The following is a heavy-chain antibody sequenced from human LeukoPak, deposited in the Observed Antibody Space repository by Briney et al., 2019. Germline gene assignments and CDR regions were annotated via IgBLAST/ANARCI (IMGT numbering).Heavy chain of an antibody. V-gene: IGHV3-21*04. J-gene: IGHJ3*02. D-gene: IGHD3-10*01. CDR1: GFTVSGNY. CDR3: AKDRRSIVFGELVPGAFDI. Sequence: GGSLRLSCAASGFTVSGNYMSWVRQAPGKGLEWVSSISSSSSYIYYADSVKGRFTISRDNAKNSLCLQMNSLRAEDTALYYCAKDRRSIVFGELVPGAFDIWGQGTMVTVSS. CDR2: ISSSSSYI.